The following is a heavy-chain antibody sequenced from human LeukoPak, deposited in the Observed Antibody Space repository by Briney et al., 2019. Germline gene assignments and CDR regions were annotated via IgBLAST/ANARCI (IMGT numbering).Heavy chain of an antibody. Sequence: SETLSLTCAVYGGSFSGHYWTWIRQPPGKGPEWIGEINHNGITNYNPSLKSRVSISVDASKNQFSLELRSVTAADTAVYYCARSVSGGVECDYWARGSLVTVSS. V-gene: IGHV4-34*01. J-gene: IGHJ4*02. CDR1: GGSFSGHY. D-gene: IGHD3-16*01. CDR2: INHNGIT. CDR3: ARSVSGGVECDY.